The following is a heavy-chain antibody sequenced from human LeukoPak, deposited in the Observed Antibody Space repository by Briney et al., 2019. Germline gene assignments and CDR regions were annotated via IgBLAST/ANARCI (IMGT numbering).Heavy chain of an antibody. D-gene: IGHD5-12*01. CDR1: GYTFTSYD. CDR3: ARGRRAVATFLSYYFDY. V-gene: IGHV1-8*01. CDR2: MNPNSGNT. J-gene: IGHJ4*02. Sequence: EASVKVSCKASGYTFTSYDINWVRQATGQGLEWMGLMNPNSGNTGYAQKFQGRVTMTRNTSISTAYMELSSLRSEDTAVYYCARGRRAVATFLSYYFDYWGQGTLVTVSS.